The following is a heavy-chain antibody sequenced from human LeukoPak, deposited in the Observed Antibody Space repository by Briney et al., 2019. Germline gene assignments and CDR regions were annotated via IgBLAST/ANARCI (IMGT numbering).Heavy chain of an antibody. D-gene: IGHD3-10*01. Sequence: GGPLRLSCAASGFTFSNAWMSWVRQAPGKGLEWVGRIKSKTDGGTTDYAAPVKGRLTISRDDSKNTLYLQMNSLKTEDTAVYYCTTDGYYYGSGSYSPDYWGQGTLVTVSS. CDR1: GFTFSNAW. CDR2: IKSKTDGGTT. V-gene: IGHV3-15*01. CDR3: TTDGYYYGSGSYSPDY. J-gene: IGHJ4*02.